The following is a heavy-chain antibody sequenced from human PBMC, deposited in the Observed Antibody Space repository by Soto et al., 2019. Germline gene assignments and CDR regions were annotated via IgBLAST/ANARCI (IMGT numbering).Heavy chain of an antibody. CDR1: GGTFSSYA. CDR2: IIPIFGTA. CDR3: ARGPSRGYCSGGSCYSDY. D-gene: IGHD2-15*01. J-gene: IGHJ4*02. V-gene: IGHV1-69*01. Sequence: QVQLVQSGAEVKKPGSSVKVSCKASGGTFSSYAISWVRQAPGQGLEWMGGIIPIFGTANYAQKFQGRVTITADESTRTAYMELSSLRSEDTAVYYCARGPSRGYCSGGSCYSDYWGQGTLVTVSS.